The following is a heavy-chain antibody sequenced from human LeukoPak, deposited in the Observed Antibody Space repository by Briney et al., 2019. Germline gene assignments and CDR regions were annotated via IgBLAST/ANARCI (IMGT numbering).Heavy chain of an antibody. J-gene: IGHJ5*02. CDR1: GGSISSGGYS. CDR2: IYHSGST. CDR3: ARRYYYDSSGINWFDP. D-gene: IGHD3-22*01. V-gene: IGHV4-30-2*01. Sequence: SQTLSLTCAVSGGSISSGGYSWSWIRQPPGKGLEWIGYIYHSGSTYYNPSLKSRVTISVDTSKNQFSLKLSSVTAADTAVYYCARRYYYDSSGINWFDPWGQGTLVTVSS.